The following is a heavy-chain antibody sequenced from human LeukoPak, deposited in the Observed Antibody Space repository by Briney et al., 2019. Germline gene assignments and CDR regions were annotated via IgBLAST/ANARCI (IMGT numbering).Heavy chain of an antibody. J-gene: IGHJ3*02. CDR1: GYTFTSYD. V-gene: IGHV1-8*01. Sequence: ASVKVSCKASGYTFTSYDINWVRQAPGQGLEWMGWMNPNSGSTGYAQKFQGRVTMTRNTSISTAYMELSSLRSEDTAVYYCARGRNYYDSSGYYYEGDAFDIWGQGTMVTVSS. CDR2: MNPNSGST. CDR3: ARGRNYYDSSGYYYEGDAFDI. D-gene: IGHD3-22*01.